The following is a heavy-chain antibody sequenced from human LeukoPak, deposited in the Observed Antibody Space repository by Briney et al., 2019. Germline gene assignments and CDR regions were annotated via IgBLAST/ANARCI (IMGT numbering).Heavy chain of an antibody. Sequence: GGPQRLFCAASRFTFSSYSMNWLRHSTGKALEGVSYISSSRSTIYYADSVKGRFTISRDNAKNSLYLQMNSLRDEDTAVYYCARGYYGSGRYYFDYWGQGTLVTVSS. CDR3: ARGYYGSGRYYFDY. V-gene: IGHV3-48*02. CDR2: ISSSRSTI. CDR1: RFTFSSYS. D-gene: IGHD3-10*01. J-gene: IGHJ4*02.